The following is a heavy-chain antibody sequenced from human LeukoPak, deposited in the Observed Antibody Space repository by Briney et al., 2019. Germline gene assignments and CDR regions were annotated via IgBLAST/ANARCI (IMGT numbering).Heavy chain of an antibody. J-gene: IGHJ4*02. CDR1: GGSISSYY. V-gene: IGHV4-59*08. CDR2: IHYTGST. D-gene: IGHD6-13*01. CDR3: ARAGRIAAAGNDY. Sequence: SETLSLTCTVSGGSISSYYWSWIRQSPGKGLECIGYIHYTGSTNYNPSLKSRVTISVEKSKNQFSLKLSSVTAADTAVYYCARAGRIAAAGNDYWGQGTLVTVSS.